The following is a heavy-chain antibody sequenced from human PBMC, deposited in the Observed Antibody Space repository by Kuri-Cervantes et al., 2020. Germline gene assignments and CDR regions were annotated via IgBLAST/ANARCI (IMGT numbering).Heavy chain of an antibody. V-gene: IGHV3-30*18. J-gene: IGHJ6*02. D-gene: IGHD3-10*01. CDR2: ISYDGSNK. CDR1: GFTFDDYA. CDR3: AKDQYYYGSGKDGMDV. Sequence: GESLKISCAASGFTFDDYAMHWVRQAPGKGLEWVAVISYDGSNKYYADSVKGRFTISRDNSKNTLYLQMNSLRAEDTAVYYCAKDQYYYGSGKDGMDVWGQGTTVTVSS.